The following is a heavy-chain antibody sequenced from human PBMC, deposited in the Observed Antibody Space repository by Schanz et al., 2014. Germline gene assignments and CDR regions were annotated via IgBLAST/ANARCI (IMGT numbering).Heavy chain of an antibody. D-gene: IGHD3-10*01. Sequence: EVQLLESGGGLVQPGGSLRLSCAASGFTFSSYAMSWVRQAPGKGLEWVSGISGSGASTYYADSVKGRFTISRDNSKNTLFLQMNSLRPEDTAVYYCAKGRFGELSAFDIWGQGTMVTVSS. J-gene: IGHJ3*02. CDR2: ISGSGAST. CDR3: AKGRFGELSAFDI. V-gene: IGHV3-23*01. CDR1: GFTFSSYA.